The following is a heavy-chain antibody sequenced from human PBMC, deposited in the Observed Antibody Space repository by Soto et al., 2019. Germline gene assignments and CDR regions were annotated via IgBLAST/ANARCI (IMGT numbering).Heavy chain of an antibody. D-gene: IGHD6-13*01. CDR2: ISGSGGST. J-gene: IGHJ5*02. Sequence: GGSLRLSCAASGFTFSSYWMHWVRQAPGKGLEWVSAISGSGGSTYYADSVKGRFTISRDNSKNTLYLQMNSLRAEDTAVYYCAKDLRYSSSPWGQGTLVTVSS. CDR1: GFTFSSYW. V-gene: IGHV3-23*01. CDR3: AKDLRYSSSP.